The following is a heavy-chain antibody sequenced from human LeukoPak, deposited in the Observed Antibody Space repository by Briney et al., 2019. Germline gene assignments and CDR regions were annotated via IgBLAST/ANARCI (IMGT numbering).Heavy chain of an antibody. V-gene: IGHV3-74*01. D-gene: IGHD2-15*01. CDR1: GLTFRNFW. Sequence: GGSLRLSCAASGLTFRNFWMHWVRQAPGKGLVWVSRISSDGNDTSYADSVEGRFTISRDNAKNTLSLQMNSLRAEDTAVYYCASGYCSGSNCHTTNSPFDYWGQGTLVTVSS. CDR3: ASGYCSGSNCHTTNSPFDY. J-gene: IGHJ4*02. CDR2: ISSDGNDT.